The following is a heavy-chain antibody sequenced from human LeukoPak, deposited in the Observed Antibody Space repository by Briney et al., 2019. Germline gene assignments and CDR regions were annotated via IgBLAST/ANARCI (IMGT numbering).Heavy chain of an antibody. D-gene: IGHD3-9*01. CDR3: AGWAYVTLTGDNWFDP. Sequence: ASVKVSCKASGYTFTSYAMHWVRQAPGQRLEWMGWINAGNGNTKYSQKFQGRVTITRDTSASTAYMELSSLRSEDTAVYYCAGWAYVTLTGDNWFDPWGQGTLVTVSS. CDR2: INAGNGNT. V-gene: IGHV1-3*01. CDR1: GYTFTSYA. J-gene: IGHJ5*02.